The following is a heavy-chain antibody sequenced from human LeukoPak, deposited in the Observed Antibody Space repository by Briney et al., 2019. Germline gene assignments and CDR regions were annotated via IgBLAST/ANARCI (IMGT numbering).Heavy chain of an antibody. V-gene: IGHV4-39*07. D-gene: IGHD3-9*01. Sequence: SETLSLTCTVSGGSISSSDYYWGWIRQPPGKGLEWIGSIYYSGSTYYNPSLKSRVTISVDTSKNQFSLKLSSVTAADTAVYYCARGFSSRYFDPSGAFDIWGQGTMVTVSS. CDR1: GGSISSSDYY. CDR3: ARGFSSRYFDPSGAFDI. J-gene: IGHJ3*02. CDR2: IYYSGST.